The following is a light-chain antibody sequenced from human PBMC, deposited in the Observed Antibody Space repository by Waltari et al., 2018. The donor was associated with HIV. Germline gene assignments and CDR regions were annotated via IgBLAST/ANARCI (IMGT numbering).Light chain of an antibody. Sequence: QSALTHPASVSGSPGQSSTFPCTGPTRDIGDNNYVSWYQQRPGKAPKLMFYDVTNRPSGVSSRFSGSKSGNPASLTISGLQAEDEADYYCSSYTGANTLIFGVGTKLTVL. CDR3: SSYTGANTLI. J-gene: IGLJ2*01. V-gene: IGLV2-14*03. CDR1: TRDIGDNNY. CDR2: DVT.